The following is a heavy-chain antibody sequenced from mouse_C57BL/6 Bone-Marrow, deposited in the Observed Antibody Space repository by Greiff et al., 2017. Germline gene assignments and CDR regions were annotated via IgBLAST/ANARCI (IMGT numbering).Heavy chain of an antibody. CDR2: IYPRDGST. CDR1: GYTFTSYD. J-gene: IGHJ3*01. CDR3: ARSGGYYYGSSSPWFAY. V-gene: IGHV1-85*01. D-gene: IGHD1-1*01. Sequence: QVQLQQSGPELVKPGASVKLSCKASGYTFTSYDINWVKQRPGQGLEWIGWIYPRDGSTTYNEKFKGKATLTVDTSSSTAYMELHSLTSEDSAVYFCARSGGYYYGSSSPWFAYWGQGTLVTVSA.